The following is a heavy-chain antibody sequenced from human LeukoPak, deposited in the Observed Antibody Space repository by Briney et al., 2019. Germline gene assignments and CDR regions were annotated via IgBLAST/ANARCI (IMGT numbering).Heavy chain of an antibody. CDR2: IYSGGYT. CDR1: GFTVSNNY. D-gene: IGHD3-22*01. V-gene: IGHV3-66*01. CDR3: ARDPRYYYDSIGYAFDY. J-gene: IGHJ4*02. Sequence: GGSLRLSCAASGFTVSNNYMSWVRQAPGKGLEWVSVIYSGGYTYYADSVKGRFTISRDNSKNTLYLQLNSLRAEDTAVYYCARDPRYYYDSIGYAFDYWGQGNLVTVSS.